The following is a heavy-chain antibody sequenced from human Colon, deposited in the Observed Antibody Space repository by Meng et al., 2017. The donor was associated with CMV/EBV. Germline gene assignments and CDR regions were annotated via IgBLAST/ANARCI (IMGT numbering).Heavy chain of an antibody. Sequence: LVGLGGGFMQPWWTLSLSGTAPGFIVNDAYMNWARQAPGKGLEWVSVIYSDGTTHYADSVKGRFTISRDTSKNTVYLQMSSLRVDDTAVYYCAKAHNTYDNWFDPWGQGTLVTVSS. CDR1: GFIVNDAY. D-gene: IGHD3-9*01. V-gene: IGHV3-53*01. CDR3: AKAHNTYDNWFDP. CDR2: IYSDGTT. J-gene: IGHJ5*02.